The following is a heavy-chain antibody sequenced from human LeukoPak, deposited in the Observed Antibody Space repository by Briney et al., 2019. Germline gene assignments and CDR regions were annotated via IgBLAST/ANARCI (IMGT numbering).Heavy chain of an antibody. D-gene: IGHD3-10*01. J-gene: IGHJ6*03. CDR3: ARHYYGSGSYYKPDYYYYYMDV. CDR1: GFSLSTSGMR. CDR2: PDWEDDK. Sequence: VSGPALVKPTQTLTLTCTFSGFSLSTSGMRVSWIRQPPGKALEWLERPDWEDDKFYSTSLQPRLTIPKDTSKNQVVLTMTNMDPVDTATYYCARHYYGSGSYYKPDYYYYYMDVWGKGTTVTVSS. V-gene: IGHV2-70*04.